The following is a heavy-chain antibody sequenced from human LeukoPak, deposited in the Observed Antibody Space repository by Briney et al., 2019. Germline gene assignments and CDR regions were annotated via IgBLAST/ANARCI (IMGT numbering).Heavy chain of an antibody. Sequence: SETLSLTCTVSGGSISSYYWSLIRQPAGKCLEWIGHIYTSGSTNYNPSLKSRVTMSVDTSKNQFSLKLSSVTAEDTDVYYCARDPGYWGQGTLVTVSS. CDR3: ARDPGY. CDR1: GGSISSYY. CDR2: IYTSGST. V-gene: IGHV4-4*07. J-gene: IGHJ4*02.